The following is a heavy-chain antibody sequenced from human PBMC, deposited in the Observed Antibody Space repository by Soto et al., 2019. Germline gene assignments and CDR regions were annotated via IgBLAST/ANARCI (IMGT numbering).Heavy chain of an antibody. J-gene: IGHJ6*02. V-gene: IGHV1-69*12. D-gene: IGHD2-2*01. Sequence: QVQLVQSGAEVKKPGSSVKVSCKASVGTFSSYAISWVRQAPGQGLEWMGGIIPIFGTADYAQKFQGRVTITADESTRTAYMELSSLRSEDTAVYYCARHVPAAGYYYGMDVWGQGTTVTVSS. CDR3: ARHVPAAGYYYGMDV. CDR1: VGTFSSYA. CDR2: IIPIFGTA.